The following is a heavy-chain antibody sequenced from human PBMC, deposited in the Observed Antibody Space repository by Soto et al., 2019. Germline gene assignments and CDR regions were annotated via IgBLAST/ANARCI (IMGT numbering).Heavy chain of an antibody. D-gene: IGHD5-12*01. CDR3: ARDGGVASVYGMDV. CDR1: GYTLTDYY. CDR2: INPNSGGT. J-gene: IGHJ6*02. V-gene: IGHV1-2*02. Sequence: QVHLVQSGAEVKRPGASVKVSCKASGYTLTDYYIHWVRQAPGQGLEWLGWINPNSGGTNYAQKFRGRVTLNRDTSISTSYLELGRLTTDDTAVYYCARDGGVASVYGMDVWGQGTTVTVSS.